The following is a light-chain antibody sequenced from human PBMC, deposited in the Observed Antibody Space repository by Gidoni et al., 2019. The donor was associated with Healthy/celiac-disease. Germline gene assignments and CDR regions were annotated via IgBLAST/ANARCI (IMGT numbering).Light chain of an antibody. CDR2: AAS. CDR1: QSISSY. V-gene: IGKV1-39*01. J-gene: IGKJ4*01. Sequence: DIQMTQSPSSLSASVGDRVTITCRASQSISSYLNWYQQKPGKAPKLLIYAASSLQSGVPSMFSGSGSGTDFTLTICSLQPEDFATYYCQQSYSTPRLPLGGGTKVEIK. CDR3: QQSYSTPRLP.